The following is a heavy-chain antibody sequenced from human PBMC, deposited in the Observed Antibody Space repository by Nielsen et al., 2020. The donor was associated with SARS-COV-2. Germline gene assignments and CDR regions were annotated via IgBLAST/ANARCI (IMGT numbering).Heavy chain of an antibody. CDR1: GCSISSVGYS. D-gene: IGHD3-3*01. V-gene: IGHV4-30-2*01. Sequence: SDTLSLTCAVSGCSISSVGYSWSWIRQPPGKGLEWIGYIYHSGSTYYNPSLKSRVTISVDRSKNQFSLKLSSVTAADTAVYYCARFLDGMDVWGQGTTVTVSS. J-gene: IGHJ6*02. CDR2: IYHSGST. CDR3: ARFLDGMDV.